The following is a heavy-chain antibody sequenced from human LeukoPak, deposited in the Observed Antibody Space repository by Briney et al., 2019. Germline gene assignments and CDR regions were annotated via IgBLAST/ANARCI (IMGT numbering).Heavy chain of an antibody. V-gene: IGHV3-30-3*01. J-gene: IGHJ5*02. CDR3: ARARGLLWFGEFHT. CDR1: GFTFSSYA. CDR2: ISYDGSNK. Sequence: GGSLRLSCAASGFTFSSYAMHWARQAPGKGLEWVAVISYDGSNKYYADSVKGRFTISRDNSKNTLYLQMNSLRAEDTAVYYCARARGLLWFGEFHTWGQGTLVTVSS. D-gene: IGHD3-10*01.